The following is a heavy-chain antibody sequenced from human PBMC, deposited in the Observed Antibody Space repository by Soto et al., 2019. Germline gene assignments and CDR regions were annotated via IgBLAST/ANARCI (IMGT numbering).Heavy chain of an antibody. CDR3: ARDGAPYYDILTGEMAFDI. CDR2: IWYDGSNK. CDR1: GFTFSSYG. Sequence: QVQLVESGGGVVQPGRSLRLSCAASGFTFSSYGMHWVRQAPGKGLEWVAVIWYDGSNKYYADSVKGRFTISRDNSKNTLYLQMNSLRAEDTAVYYCARDGAPYYDILTGEMAFDIWGQGTMVTVSS. J-gene: IGHJ3*02. D-gene: IGHD3-9*01. V-gene: IGHV3-33*01.